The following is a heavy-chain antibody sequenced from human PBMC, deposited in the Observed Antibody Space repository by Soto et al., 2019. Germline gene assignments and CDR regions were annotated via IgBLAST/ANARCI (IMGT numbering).Heavy chain of an antibody. D-gene: IGHD6-13*01. CDR3: AREVGSASGMYSAYGMDV. J-gene: IGHJ6*02. Sequence: QVQLVESGGGVVQPGRSLRLSCAASGFTFSSYAMHWVRQAPGKGLEWVAVISYDVSNKYYADSVKGRFTISRDNSKNTLYLQMNSLRAEDTAVYYCAREVGSASGMYSAYGMDVWGQGTTVTVSS. CDR1: GFTFSSYA. V-gene: IGHV3-30-3*01. CDR2: ISYDVSNK.